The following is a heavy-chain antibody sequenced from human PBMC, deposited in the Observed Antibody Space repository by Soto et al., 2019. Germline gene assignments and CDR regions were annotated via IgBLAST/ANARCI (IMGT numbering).Heavy chain of an antibody. V-gene: IGHV1-69*05. CDR3: ARVVVAATSSSIYYYGMDV. J-gene: IGHJ6*02. CDR1: GGTFSSYA. CDR2: IIPIFGTA. D-gene: IGHD2-15*01. Sequence: QVQLVQSGAEVKKPGSSVKVSCKASGGTFSSYAISWVRQAPGQGLEWMGGIIPIFGTANYAQKFQGRVTITPDDXXSXAXXELSSLRSEATAVYYCARVVVAATSSSIYYYGMDVWGQGTTVTVSS.